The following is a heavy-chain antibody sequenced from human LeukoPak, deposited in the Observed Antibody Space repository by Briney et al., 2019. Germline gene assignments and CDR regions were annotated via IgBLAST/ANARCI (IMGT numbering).Heavy chain of an antibody. J-gene: IGHJ4*02. V-gene: IGHV3-48*04. CDR3: ARENYGSGSY. CDR2: ISSSSSTI. D-gene: IGHD3-10*01. CDR1: GFTFSSYS. Sequence: GRSLRLSCAASGFTFSSYSMNWVRQAPGKGLEWVSYISSSSSTIYYADSVKGRFTISRDNAKNSLYLQMNSLRAEDTAVYYCARENYGSGSYWGQGTLVTVSS.